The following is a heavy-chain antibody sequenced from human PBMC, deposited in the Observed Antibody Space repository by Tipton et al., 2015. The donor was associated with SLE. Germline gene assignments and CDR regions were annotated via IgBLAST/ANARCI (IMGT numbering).Heavy chain of an antibody. CDR3: AEGVLPWAAVDI. V-gene: IGHV4-39*07. Sequence: TLSLTCTVSGGSISSSSYYWSWIRQPPGKGLEWIGEINHSGSTNYNPSLKSRVTISVDTSKNQFSLKLSSVTAADTAVYYCAEGVLPWAAVDIWGQGTMVTVSS. J-gene: IGHJ3*02. CDR1: GGSISSSSYY. D-gene: IGHD3-10*01. CDR2: INHSGST.